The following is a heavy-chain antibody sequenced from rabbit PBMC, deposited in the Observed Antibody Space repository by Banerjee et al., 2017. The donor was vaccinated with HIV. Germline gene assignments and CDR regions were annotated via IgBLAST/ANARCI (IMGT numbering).Heavy chain of an antibody. CDR1: GFSFSNIYW. Sequence: QEQLEESGGDLVKPEGSLTLTCTASGFSFSNIYWICWVRQAPGKGLEWIACIYNRDGSTYYASWVNGRFTISSHNAQNTLYLQLNSLTAADTATYFCAREGRYAGDAGYGYAVQFNLWGQGTLVTVS. J-gene: IGHJ4*01. V-gene: IGHV1S45*01. CDR3: AREGRYAGDAGYGYAVQFNL. CDR2: IYNRDGST. D-gene: IGHD6-1*01.